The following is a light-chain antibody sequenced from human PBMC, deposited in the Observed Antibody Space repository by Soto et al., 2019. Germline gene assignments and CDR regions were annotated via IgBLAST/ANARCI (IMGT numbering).Light chain of an antibody. J-gene: IGLJ2*01. Sequence: QSVLTQSSSASASLGSSVKLTCTLSSGHSSYIIAWHQQQPGNAPRYLMKLEGSGSYNKGSGVPDRFSGSSSGADRYLTISNLQSEDEADYYWETWDSNTHGVVFGGGTQLTVL. CDR3: ETWDSNTHGVV. CDR2: LEGSGSY. V-gene: IGLV4-60*03. CDR1: SGHSSYI.